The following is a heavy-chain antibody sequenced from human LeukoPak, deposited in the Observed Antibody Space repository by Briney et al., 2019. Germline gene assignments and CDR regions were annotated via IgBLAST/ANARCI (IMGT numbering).Heavy chain of an antibody. CDR1: EFTFRSYW. V-gene: IGHV3-74*01. CDR3: ASFGDCSGGSCSAFDV. D-gene: IGHD2-15*01. CDR2: INSDGSST. Sequence: GGSLRLSCAASEFTFRSYWMHWVRQAPGKGLVWVSRINSDGSSTNYADSVKGRFTISRDNSKKTLYLQMKSLRAEDTAVYYCASFGDCSGGSCSAFDVWGQGTMVTVSS. J-gene: IGHJ3*01.